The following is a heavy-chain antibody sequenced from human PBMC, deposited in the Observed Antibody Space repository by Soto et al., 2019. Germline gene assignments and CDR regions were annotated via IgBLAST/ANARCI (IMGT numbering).Heavy chain of an antibody. D-gene: IGHD2-15*01. CDR1: GGSISSYY. V-gene: IGHV4-4*07. CDR3: ARDGEYCSGGSCYSENWFDP. Sequence: SETLSLTCTVSGGSISSYYWSWIRQPAGKGLEWIGRIYTSGSTNYNPSLKSRVTMSVDASKNQFSLKLSSVTAADTAVYYCARDGEYCSGGSCYSENWFDPWGQGTLVTVSS. CDR2: IYTSGST. J-gene: IGHJ5*02.